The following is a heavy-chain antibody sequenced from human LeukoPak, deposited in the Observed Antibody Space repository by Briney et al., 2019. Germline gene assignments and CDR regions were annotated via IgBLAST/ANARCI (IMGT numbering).Heavy chain of an antibody. CDR1: GYTFTGYY. J-gene: IGHJ4*02. V-gene: IGHV1-2*02. D-gene: IGHD1-26*01. CDR3: AREEWRSSYSSWPNRREFDY. Sequence: GESLKISCMGSGYTFTGYYMHWVRRAPGQGLEWMGWINPNSGGTNYAQKFQGRVTMTRDTSISTAYMELSRLRSDDTAVYYCAREEWRSSYSSWPNRREFDYWGQGTLVTVSS. CDR2: INPNSGGT.